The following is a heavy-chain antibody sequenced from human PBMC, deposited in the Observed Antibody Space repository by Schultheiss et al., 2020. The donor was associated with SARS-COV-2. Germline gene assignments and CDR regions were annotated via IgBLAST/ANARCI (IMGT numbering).Heavy chain of an antibody. CDR1: GFTFSSYA. CDR2: ISGSGGST. Sequence: GGSLRLSCSASGFTFSSYAMHWVRQAPGKGLEWVSAISGSGGSTYYADSVKGRFTISRDNAKNSLYLQMNSLRDEDTAVYYCARDRYYCSSTSGPVVYMDVWGKGTTVTVSS. CDR3: ARDRYYCSSTSGPVVYMDV. D-gene: IGHD2-2*01. V-gene: IGHV3-23*01. J-gene: IGHJ6*03.